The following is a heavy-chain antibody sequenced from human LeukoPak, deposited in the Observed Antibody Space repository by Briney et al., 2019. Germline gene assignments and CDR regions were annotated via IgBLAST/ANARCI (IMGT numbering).Heavy chain of an antibody. Sequence: GGSLRLSCAASGFTFSTYWMSWVRQAPGKGLEWVANIQQDGSEKYYVDSVKGRFTISRDNAKNSLYLQMNSLRAEDTAVYYCARDGGYAGGYYYYYMDVWGKGTTVTVSS. CDR3: ARDGGYAGGYYYYYMDV. CDR1: GFTFSTYW. CDR2: IQQDGSEK. J-gene: IGHJ6*03. V-gene: IGHV3-7*01. D-gene: IGHD5-12*01.